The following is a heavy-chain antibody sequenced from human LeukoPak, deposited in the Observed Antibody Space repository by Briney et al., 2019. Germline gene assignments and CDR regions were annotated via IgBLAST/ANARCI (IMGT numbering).Heavy chain of an antibody. CDR3: ATGYSDSLRSPLDS. Sequence: PGGSLRLSCEASGFTFSAYAMTWIRQAPGKGLEWVSSISGRGGNTYYADSVKGRFTISRDDSKNTLFLQMNSLRAEDTAVYYCATGYSDSLRSPLDSWGQGTLVTVSS. D-gene: IGHD3-22*01. V-gene: IGHV3-23*01. J-gene: IGHJ5*01. CDR1: GFTFSAYA. CDR2: ISGRGGNT.